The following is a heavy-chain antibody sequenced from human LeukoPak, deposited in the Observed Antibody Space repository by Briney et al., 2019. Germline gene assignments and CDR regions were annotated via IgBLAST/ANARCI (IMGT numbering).Heavy chain of an antibody. J-gene: IGHJ4*02. V-gene: IGHV3-11*04. CDR3: ARGGDSSGPWAGYFDY. Sequence: GGSLRLSCAASGRTFSDYCLSWIRQAPGKGLEWVSKISTGGNTIYYADSVKGRFAISRDNAKKSLSLQMNSLRAEDTAVYYCARGGDSSGPWAGYFDYWGQGTLVTVSS. CDR1: GRTFSDYC. CDR2: ISTGGNTI. D-gene: IGHD3-22*01.